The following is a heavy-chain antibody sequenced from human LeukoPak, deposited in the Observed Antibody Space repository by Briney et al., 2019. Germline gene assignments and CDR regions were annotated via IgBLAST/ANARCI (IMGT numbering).Heavy chain of an antibody. J-gene: IGHJ4*02. CDR3: AKDLPTIAVAGPSPQRSFDY. V-gene: IGHV1-3*01. CDR2: INAGNGNT. Sequence: ASVKVSCKASGYTFTSYAMHWVRQAPGQRLEWMGWINAGNGNTKYSQKFQGRVTITRDTSASTAYMELSSLRSEDTAVYYCAKDLPTIAVAGPSPQRSFDYWGQGTLVTVSS. D-gene: IGHD6-19*01. CDR1: GYTFTSYA.